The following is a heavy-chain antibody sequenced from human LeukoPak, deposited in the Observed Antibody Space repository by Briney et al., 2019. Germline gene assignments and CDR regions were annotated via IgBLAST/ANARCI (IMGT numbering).Heavy chain of an antibody. J-gene: IGHJ4*02. CDR1: GFTFRSMLW. V-gene: IGHV3-7*01. D-gene: IGHD2-2*01. Sequence: GGSLRLSCAASGFTFRSMLWMGWVRPAPGKGLEGVANINQDGSDKYYADSVKGRFTISRDNAKNSVYLQMNSLRPEDTAVYYCASRTGYCSGTSCSFDYWGQGTLVTVSS. CDR2: INQDGSDK. CDR3: ASRTGYCSGTSCSFDY.